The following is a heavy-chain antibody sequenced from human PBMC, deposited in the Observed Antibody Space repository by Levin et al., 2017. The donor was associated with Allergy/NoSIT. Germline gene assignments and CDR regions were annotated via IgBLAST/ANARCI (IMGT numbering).Heavy chain of an antibody. J-gene: IGHJ5*02. Sequence: SQTLSLTCTVSGGSIRSLYWSWIRQPAGKGLEWIGRIYTSGSTNYSPSLKSRVTMSVDTSKNQFSLRLSSVTAADTAVYYCARGPFVGGATNWFDPWGQGTLVTVSS. CDR1: GGSIRSLY. D-gene: IGHD1-26*01. CDR2: IYTSGST. V-gene: IGHV4-4*07. CDR3: ARGPFVGGATNWFDP.